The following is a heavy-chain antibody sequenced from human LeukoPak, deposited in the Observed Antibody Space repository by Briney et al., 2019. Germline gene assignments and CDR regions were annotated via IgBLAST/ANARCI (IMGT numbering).Heavy chain of an antibody. J-gene: IGHJ4*02. D-gene: IGHD1-26*01. Sequence: KPSETLSLTCAVYGGSFSGYYGSWIRQPPGKGLEWIGEINHSGSTNYNPSLKSRVTISVDTSKNQFSLKLSSVTAADTAVYYCAGRTIVGATDYWGQGTLVTVSS. CDR2: INHSGST. CDR1: GGSFSGYY. CDR3: AGRTIVGATDY. V-gene: IGHV4-34*01.